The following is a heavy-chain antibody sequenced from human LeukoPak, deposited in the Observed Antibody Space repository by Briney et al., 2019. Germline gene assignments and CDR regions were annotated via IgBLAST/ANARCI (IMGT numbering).Heavy chain of an antibody. V-gene: IGHV3-9*01. CDR3: AKDADDSGDYVGIDY. J-gene: IGHJ4*02. D-gene: IGHD4-17*01. CDR1: GFIFNDYA. Sequence: GRSLRLSCAASGFIFNDYAMHWVRQAPGKGLEWVSGISWNRNTIGYADSVRGRFTIFRDDGKNSLYLQMNSLRAEDTALYYCAKDADDSGDYVGIDYWGQGTLVTVSS. CDR2: ISWNRNTI.